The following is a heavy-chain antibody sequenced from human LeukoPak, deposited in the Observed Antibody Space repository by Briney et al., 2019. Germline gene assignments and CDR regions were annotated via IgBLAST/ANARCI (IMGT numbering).Heavy chain of an antibody. CDR2: ISGSGRTT. CDR1: GFILSNHA. Sequence: GGSLRLSCAATGFILSNHAMSWVRQAPGKGLQWVSVISGSGRTTEYADSVKGRFTISRDNYKNTLSLQMNSLRVEDMAIYYCAKNVVVKRYFDYWGQGTLITVSS. V-gene: IGHV3-23*01. D-gene: IGHD2-15*01. J-gene: IGHJ4*02. CDR3: AKNVVVKRYFDY.